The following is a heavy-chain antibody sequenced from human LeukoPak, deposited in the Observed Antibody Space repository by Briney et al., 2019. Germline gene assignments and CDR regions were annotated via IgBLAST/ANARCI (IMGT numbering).Heavy chain of an antibody. D-gene: IGHD3-22*01. CDR3: ASLAFDYYDSSGYEL. CDR1: GYTFTGYY. Sequence: ASVKVSCKASGYTFTGYYMHWVRQAPGQGLEWMGRINPYSGGTNYAQKFQGRVTMTRDTSISTAYMELSRLRSDDTAVYYCASLAFDYYDSSGYELWGQGTLVTVSS. CDR2: INPYSGGT. V-gene: IGHV1-2*06. J-gene: IGHJ4*02.